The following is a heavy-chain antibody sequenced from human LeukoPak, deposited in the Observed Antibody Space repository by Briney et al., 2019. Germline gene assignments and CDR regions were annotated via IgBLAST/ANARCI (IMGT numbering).Heavy chain of an antibody. Sequence: GGSLRLSCAASGFTFSSYAMSWVRQAPGKGLEWASAISGSGGSTYYADSVKGRFTISRDNSKNTLYLQMNSLRAEDTAVYYCAKDLVRGVIGDWGQGTLVTVSS. J-gene: IGHJ4*02. CDR3: AKDLVRGVIGD. CDR1: GFTFSSYA. V-gene: IGHV3-23*01. CDR2: ISGSGGST. D-gene: IGHD3-10*01.